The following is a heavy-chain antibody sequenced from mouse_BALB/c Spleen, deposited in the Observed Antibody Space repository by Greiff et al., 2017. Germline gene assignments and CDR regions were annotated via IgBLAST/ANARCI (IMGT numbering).Heavy chain of an antibody. V-gene: IGHV8-8*01. CDR2: IWWDDDN. D-gene: IGHD2-3*01. CDR3: ARMIYDGYPFAY. CDR1: GFSLRPSGLG. Sequence: QVTLKVSGPCILPPSQTLSLTCSFSGFSLRPSGLGVCWFRQPSGKGLEWLAPIWWDDDNRYTPALKSRLTISKDTSSNQVFLKIASVDTADTATYYCARMIYDGYPFAYWGQGTLVTVSA. J-gene: IGHJ3*01.